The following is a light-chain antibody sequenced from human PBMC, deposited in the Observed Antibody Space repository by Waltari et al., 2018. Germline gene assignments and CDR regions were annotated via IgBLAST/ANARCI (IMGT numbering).Light chain of an antibody. CDR1: NIGSKS. J-gene: IGLJ3*02. V-gene: IGLV3-21*02. CDR2: NGS. CDR3: QVWDSSSDHPWV. Sequence: SYALTQPPSVSVAPGQTARITCGGNNIGSKSVHWYQQKPGQAPGLVVYNGSARPSGIPERFSGSNSGNTATLTISRVEAGDEADYYCQVWDSSSDHPWVFGGGTKLTVL.